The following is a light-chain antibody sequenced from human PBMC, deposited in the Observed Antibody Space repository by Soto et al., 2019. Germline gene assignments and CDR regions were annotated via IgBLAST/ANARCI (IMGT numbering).Light chain of an antibody. J-gene: IGLJ3*02. V-gene: IGLV4-69*01. Sequence: QTVVTQSPSASASLGASVNPTCTLSSGHSSSAIAWHQQQPEKGPRYLMKVNSDGSHTKGDGIPDRFSGSSSGTERYLTISSLQSEDEADYYCQTWGTGWVFGGGTKLTVL. CDR2: VNSDGSH. CDR3: QTWGTGWV. CDR1: SGHSSSA.